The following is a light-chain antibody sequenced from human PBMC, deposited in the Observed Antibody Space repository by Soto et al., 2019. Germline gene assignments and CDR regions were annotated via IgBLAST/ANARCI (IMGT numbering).Light chain of an antibody. CDR3: QQYNSYSPRT. V-gene: IGKV1-5*01. J-gene: IGKJ1*01. CDR2: DAS. CDR1: QSISSW. Sequence: DIPMTQSPSTLSASVGDRVTITCRASQSISSWLDWYQQKPGKAPKLLIYDASSLESGVPSRFSGSGSGTEFTLTISSLQPDDFATYSCQQYNSYSPRTFGQGTKVEIK.